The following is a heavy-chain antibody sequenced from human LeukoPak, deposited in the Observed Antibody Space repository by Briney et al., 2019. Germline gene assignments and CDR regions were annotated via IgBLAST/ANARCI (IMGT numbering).Heavy chain of an antibody. D-gene: IGHD3-10*01. J-gene: IGHJ4*02. V-gene: IGHV3-48*03. Sequence: GGSLRLSCAASGFTFSSYEMNWVRQAPGKGLEWVSYISSSGSTIYYADSVKGRFTISRDNAKNSLYLQMNSLRAEDTAVYYCARGLYYYGSGSNHFDYWGQGTLVTVSS. CDR1: GFTFSSYE. CDR3: ARGLYYYGSGSNHFDY. CDR2: ISSSGSTI.